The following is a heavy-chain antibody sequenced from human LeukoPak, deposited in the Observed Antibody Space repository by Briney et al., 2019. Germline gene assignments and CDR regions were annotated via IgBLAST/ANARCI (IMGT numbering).Heavy chain of an antibody. Sequence: PGGSLRLSCAASGFTFSSYAMSWVRQAPGKGLEWVSGISGSGGSTYYADSVKGRFTISRDNSKNTLYLQMNSLRAEDTAVYYCAKDGRGYDILTGYTLDYYYMDVWGKGTTVTVSS. D-gene: IGHD3-9*01. CDR3: AKDGRGYDILTGYTLDYYYMDV. CDR2: ISGSGGST. CDR1: GFTFSSYA. J-gene: IGHJ6*03. V-gene: IGHV3-23*01.